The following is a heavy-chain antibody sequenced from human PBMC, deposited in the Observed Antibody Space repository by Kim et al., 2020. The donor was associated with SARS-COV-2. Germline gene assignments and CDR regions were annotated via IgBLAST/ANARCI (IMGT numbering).Heavy chain of an antibody. V-gene: IGHV3-33*08. D-gene: IGHD6-19*01. Sequence: GGSLRLSCAASGFTFSNYGLHWVRQAPGKGLEWVALIWYDGSKKYYADSVKGRFTISRDNAKNTLYLQMNSLRAEDTAVYYCARERGLWRVGEAHGMDDWGQGTMVTVSS. CDR2: IWYDGSKK. J-gene: IGHJ4*02. CDR3: ARERGLWRVGEAHGMDD. CDR1: GFTFSNYG.